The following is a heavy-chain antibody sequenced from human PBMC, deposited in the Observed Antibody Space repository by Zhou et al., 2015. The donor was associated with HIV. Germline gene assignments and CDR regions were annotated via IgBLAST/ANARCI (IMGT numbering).Heavy chain of an antibody. D-gene: IGHD5-12*01. CDR2: INPNSGGT. CDR1: GYTFTGYY. Sequence: QVQLVQSGAEVKKPGASVKVSCKASGYTFTGYYMHWVRQAPGQGLEWMGRINPNSGGTNYAQKFQGRVTMTRDTSISTAYMELSRLRSDDTAVYYCARGLRRGYSGYASDYWGQGTLVTVSS. J-gene: IGHJ4*02. V-gene: IGHV1-2*06. CDR3: ARGLRRGYSGYASDY.